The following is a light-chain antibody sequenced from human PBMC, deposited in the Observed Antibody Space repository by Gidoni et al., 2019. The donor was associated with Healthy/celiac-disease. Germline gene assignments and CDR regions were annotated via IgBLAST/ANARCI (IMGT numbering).Light chain of an antibody. J-gene: IGKJ1*01. CDR2: LGS. CDR3: MQALQTPRT. CDR1: QSLLHSNGYNY. Sequence: DIVMTQSPLSLPVTPGEPASISCRSSQSLLHSNGYNYLDWYLQKPGQSPQLLIYLGSNRAYGVPDRFRGSGSGTDFTLKISRGEAEDVGVYYCMQALQTPRTFGQGTKVEIK. V-gene: IGKV2-28*01.